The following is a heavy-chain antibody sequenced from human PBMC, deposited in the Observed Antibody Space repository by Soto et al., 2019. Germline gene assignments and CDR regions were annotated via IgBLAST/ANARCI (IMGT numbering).Heavy chain of an antibody. CDR1: GGSISSSSYY. V-gene: IGHV4-39*01. CDR3: ARIWVGYCSGGSCYSFYYMDV. CDR2: IYYRGST. J-gene: IGHJ6*03. Sequence: SETLSLTCTVSGGSISSSSYYWGWIRQPPGKGLEWIGSIYYRGSTDYNPSLKGRVTRSVDTSKNQFSLKLSSVTAADTAVYFCARIWVGYCSGGSCYSFYYMDVWGKGTTLTVSS. D-gene: IGHD2-15*01.